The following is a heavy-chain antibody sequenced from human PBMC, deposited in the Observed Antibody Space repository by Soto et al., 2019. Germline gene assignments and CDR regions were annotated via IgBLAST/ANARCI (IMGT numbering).Heavy chain of an antibody. CDR2: IKSKTDGGTT. J-gene: IGHJ6*02. Sequence: GGSLRLSCAASGFTFRSNWMSWVRQAPGKGLEWVGRIKSKTDGGTTDYAAPVKGRFTISRDDSKNTLYLQMNSLKTEDTAVYYCTTDLDTAMTSYYYGMDVWGQGTTVTVSS. V-gene: IGHV3-15*01. CDR1: GFTFRSNW. D-gene: IGHD5-18*01. CDR3: TTDLDTAMTSYYYGMDV.